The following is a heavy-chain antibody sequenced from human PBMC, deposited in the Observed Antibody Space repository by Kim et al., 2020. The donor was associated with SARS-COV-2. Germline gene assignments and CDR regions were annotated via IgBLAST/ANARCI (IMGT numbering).Heavy chain of an antibody. J-gene: IGHJ5*02. V-gene: IGHV3-23*01. CDR1: GFTFSNYS. Sequence: GGSLRLSCAASGFTFSNYSMSWVLQAPGKGLEWVSAISGSGGNTYYADSVKVRFTISIDNSNNTLYLQLNRLRADDTAVYYCAKDPHSSSWYQVWFYPWGQGTLVTVSS. CDR2: ISGSGGNT. CDR3: AKDPHSSSWYQVWFYP. D-gene: IGHD6-13*01.